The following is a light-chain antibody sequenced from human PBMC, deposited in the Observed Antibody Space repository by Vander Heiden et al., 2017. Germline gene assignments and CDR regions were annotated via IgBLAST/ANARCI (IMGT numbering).Light chain of an antibody. Sequence: DIVMTQSPLSLSVTPAEPASISCRSSQSLLHSSGYYYLDWYLQKPGQSPHLLIDMNSKRASGVPDRFSGSGSGTDFTLKSSRVEAEDVGIYYCMQNLQTRTFGQGTKLEIK. CDR1: QSLLHSSGYYY. J-gene: IGKJ2*01. CDR2: MNS. V-gene: IGKV2-28*01. CDR3: MQNLQTRT.